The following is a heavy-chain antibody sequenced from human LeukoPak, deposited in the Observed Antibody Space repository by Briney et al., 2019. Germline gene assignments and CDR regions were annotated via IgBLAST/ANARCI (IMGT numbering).Heavy chain of an antibody. D-gene: IGHD1-1*01. J-gene: IGHJ4*02. CDR1: GFTFGDYA. CDR2: IRSKAYGETA. CDR3: TRDRGAYNLYDY. V-gene: IGHV3-49*03. Sequence: HPGGSLRLSCTASGFTFGDYAMSWLRQAPGKGLEWVGFIRSKAYGETADYAASVKGRFTISRDDSKAIAYLQMNSLKTEDTAVYHCTRDRGAYNLYDYWGQGTLVTVSS.